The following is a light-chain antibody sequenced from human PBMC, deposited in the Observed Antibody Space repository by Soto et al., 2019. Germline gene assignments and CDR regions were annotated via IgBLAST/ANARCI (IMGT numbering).Light chain of an antibody. CDR3: SSFTGPTTLDV. V-gene: IGLV2-14*03. CDR2: GVS. J-gene: IGLJ1*01. CDR1: SSDVGAYKY. Sequence: SALTQPASVSGSPGQSVTISCTGTSSDVGAYKYVSWYQKHPGKAPKLVIYGVSNRPSGVSNRFSGSKSGNTAFLTISVLQPEDEADYYCSSFTGPTTLDVFGTGTKVTVL.